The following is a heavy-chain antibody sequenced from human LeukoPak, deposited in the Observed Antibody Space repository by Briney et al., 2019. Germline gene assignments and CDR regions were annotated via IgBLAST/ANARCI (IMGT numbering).Heavy chain of an antibody. CDR3: ARWLRQEWLPHGFDY. CDR1: GGSFSGYY. D-gene: IGHD6-19*01. J-gene: IGHJ4*02. CDR2: INHSGST. V-gene: IGHV4-34*01. Sequence: PSETLSLTCAVYGGSFSGYYWSWIRQPPGKGLEWIGEINHSGSTNYNPSLKSRVTISVDTSKNQFSLKLSSVTAADTAVYYCARWLRQEWLPHGFDYWGQGTLVTVSS.